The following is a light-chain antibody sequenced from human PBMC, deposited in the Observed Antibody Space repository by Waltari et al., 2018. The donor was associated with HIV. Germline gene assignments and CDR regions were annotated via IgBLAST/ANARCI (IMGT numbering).Light chain of an antibody. CDR1: SSDIGGYDS. J-gene: IGLJ2*01. CDR2: GVS. Sequence: QSALTQPASVSGSPGQSITISCTGTSSDIGGYDSVSSYQQHPGKAPKLLIYGVSSRPSGVSNRFSGSRSGNTASLTISGLQADDEAHYYCSAYTTYSPLAVFGGGTKLTVL. CDR3: SAYTTYSPLAV. V-gene: IGLV2-14*01.